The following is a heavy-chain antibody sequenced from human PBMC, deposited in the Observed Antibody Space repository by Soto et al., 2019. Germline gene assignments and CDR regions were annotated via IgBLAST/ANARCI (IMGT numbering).Heavy chain of an antibody. V-gene: IGHV3-72*01. J-gene: IGHJ4*02. CDR2: SRNKANSYTT. CDR1: GFTFSDHY. Sequence: GGSLRLSCAASGFTFSDHYMDWVRQAPGKGLEWVGRSRNKANSYTTEYAASVQGRFTISRDDSRTSLYLQMNSLKIEDTALYYCASSWGDYRYFNSWGQGTLVTVSS. CDR3: ASSWGDYRYFNS. D-gene: IGHD4-17*01.